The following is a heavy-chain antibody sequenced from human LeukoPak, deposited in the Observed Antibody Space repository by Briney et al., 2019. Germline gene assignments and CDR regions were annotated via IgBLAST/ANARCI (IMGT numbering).Heavy chain of an antibody. CDR2: IWFDGIRK. J-gene: IGHJ6*02. Sequence: PGRSLRPSCAASGFTFSNYGMHWVRQVPGKGLEWVAAIWFDGIRKYYADSVKGRLTISRDNSKNTLYLQMNSLRAEDTAVYYCARVLVVRGVMGYYYYGMDVWGQGTTVTVSS. CDR3: ARVLVVRGVMGYYYYGMDV. D-gene: IGHD3-10*01. V-gene: IGHV3-33*01. CDR1: GFTFSNYG.